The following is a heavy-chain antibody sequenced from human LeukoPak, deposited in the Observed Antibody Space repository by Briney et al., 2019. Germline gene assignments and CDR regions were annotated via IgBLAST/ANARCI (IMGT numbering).Heavy chain of an antibody. J-gene: IGHJ5*02. D-gene: IGHD6-13*01. CDR2: ISYDGSNK. CDR1: GFTFSSYG. V-gene: IGHV3-30*19. CDR3: ARDSYSSSWYGLPWFDP. Sequence: GGSLRLSCAASGFTFSSYGMHWVRQAPGKGLERVAVISYDGSNKYYADSVKGRFTVSRDNSKNTLYLQMNSLRAEDTAVYYCARDSYSSSWYGLPWFDPWGQGTLVTVSS.